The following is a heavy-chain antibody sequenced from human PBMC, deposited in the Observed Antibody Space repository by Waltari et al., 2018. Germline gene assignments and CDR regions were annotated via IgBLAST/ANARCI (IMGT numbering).Heavy chain of an antibody. D-gene: IGHD3-9*01. CDR3: TKDYQGAVTGLKGLGYFDY. CDR2: IRWNSGSI. Sequence: EVQLVESGGGLVQPGRSLRLSCAGSGFTFDAHALHWVRKVPGKGLEWVSGIRWNSGSIGYVDSVKGRFTIPRDNAKKSLYLQMNNLRTEDTAFYYCTKDYQGAVTGLKGLGYFDYWGQGILVTVSS. CDR1: GFTFDAHA. V-gene: IGHV3-9*01. J-gene: IGHJ4*02.